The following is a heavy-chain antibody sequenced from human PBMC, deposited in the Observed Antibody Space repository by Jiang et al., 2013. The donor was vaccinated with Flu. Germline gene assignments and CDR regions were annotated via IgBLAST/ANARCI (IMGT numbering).Heavy chain of an antibody. V-gene: IGHV6-1*01. D-gene: IGHD5-24*01. CDR3: ARLREDGYNYEPFFDY. J-gene: IGHJ4*02. Sequence: SLTCAISGDSVSSNSAAWNWIRQSPSRGLEWLGRTYYRSKWYNDYAVSVKSRITINPDTSKNQFSLQLNSVTPEDTAVYYCARLREDGYNYEPFFDYWGQGTLVTVSS. CDR1: GDSVSSNSAA. CDR2: TYYRSKWYN.